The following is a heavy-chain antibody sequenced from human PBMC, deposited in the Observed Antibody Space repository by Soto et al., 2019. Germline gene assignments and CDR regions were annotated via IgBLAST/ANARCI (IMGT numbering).Heavy chain of an antibody. Sequence: EVQLVQSGSEVKKPGESLTISCKGSGYRFTTYWISWVRQMPGKGLEWMGRIDPGDSYTNYSPSFQGHVTISVDKSISTAYLQWSSLKASDTAIYYCARIPGYCDTNSCGRGDYDSGMDVWGQGTTVSVSS. J-gene: IGHJ6*02. CDR1: GYRFTTYW. D-gene: IGHD2-2*01. CDR3: ARIPGYCDTNSCGRGDYDSGMDV. CDR2: IDPGDSYT. V-gene: IGHV5-10-1*03.